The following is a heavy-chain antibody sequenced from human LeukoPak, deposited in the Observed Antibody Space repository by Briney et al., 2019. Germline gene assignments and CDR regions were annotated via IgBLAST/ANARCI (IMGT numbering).Heavy chain of an antibody. D-gene: IGHD6-19*01. CDR1: GYTFTNYD. J-gene: IGHJ5*02. Sequence: ASVKVSCKASGYTFTNYDINWVRQATGQGLEWMGWMKPNSGDTGYAQKFQGRVTITRDTSIGTAYMELSSLTSEDTAVYYCARMNRDEEQCGNWFDPWGQGTLVTVSS. CDR3: ARMNRDEEQCGNWFDP. V-gene: IGHV1-8*03. CDR2: MKPNSGDT.